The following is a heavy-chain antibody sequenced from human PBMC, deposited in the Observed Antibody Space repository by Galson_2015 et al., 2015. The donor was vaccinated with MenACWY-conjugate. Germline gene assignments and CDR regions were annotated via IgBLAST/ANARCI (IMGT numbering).Heavy chain of an antibody. Sequence: SLRLSCAASGFTFSSYWMKWVRQAPGKGLEWVANIKHDGSEKYYVDSVKGRFTISRDNAKNSLYLQMNSLRAEDTAVYYCARVSGNGWLGSWGQGTLVTVSS. J-gene: IGHJ5*01. CDR3: ARVSGNGWLGS. D-gene: IGHD6-19*01. CDR1: GFTFSSYW. CDR2: IKHDGSEK. V-gene: IGHV3-7*03.